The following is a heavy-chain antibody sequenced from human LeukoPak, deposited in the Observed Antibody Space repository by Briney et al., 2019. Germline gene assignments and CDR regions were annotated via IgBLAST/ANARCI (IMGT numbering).Heavy chain of an antibody. CDR2: ISSGSSYI. CDR1: GFSFGTYG. CDR3: ARGFPSGY. V-gene: IGHV3-21*01. Sequence: GGSLRLSCAASGFSFGTYGMSWVRQVPGKGLEWVSSISSGSSYIYYADSVKGRFTISRDNAKNSLYLQMNSLRAEDTAVYYCARGFPSGYWGQGTLVTVSS. J-gene: IGHJ4*02.